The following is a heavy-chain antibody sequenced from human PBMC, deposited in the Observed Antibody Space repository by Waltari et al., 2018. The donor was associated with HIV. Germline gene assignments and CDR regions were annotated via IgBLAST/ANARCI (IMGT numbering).Heavy chain of an antibody. D-gene: IGHD1-20*01. CDR1: GVTFSSYW. V-gene: IGHV3-74*01. J-gene: IGHJ4*02. Sequence: EVKLVASGGGLVQPGGCLGLSCGAFGVTFSSYWMNWVRQAPGKGLVWVSRIRSDGTTTSYADSVKGRFTISRDNAKTTLYLQMNSLRAEDTAVYYCTRDLARYNWNDIPLDYWGQGALVTVSS. CDR2: IRSDGTTT. CDR3: TRDLARYNWNDIPLDY.